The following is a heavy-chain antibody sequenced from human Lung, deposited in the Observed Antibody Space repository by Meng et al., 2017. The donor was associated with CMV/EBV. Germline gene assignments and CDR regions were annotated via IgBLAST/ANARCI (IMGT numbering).Heavy chain of an antibody. V-gene: IGHV1-18*01. J-gene: IGHJ4*02. D-gene: IGHD2-21*02. CDR2: ISTYNGKT. CDR3: ARLVYCGGACYSALDY. CDR1: GYTFTTYG. Sequence: QLGQSGSELKQPGASVEVSCKASGYTFTTYGITWVRQAPGQGLEWMGWISTYNGKTDYAQKLQGRVTMTTDTSTSTAYMELRSLKSDDTAVYYCARLVYCGGACYSALDYWGQGTLVTVSS.